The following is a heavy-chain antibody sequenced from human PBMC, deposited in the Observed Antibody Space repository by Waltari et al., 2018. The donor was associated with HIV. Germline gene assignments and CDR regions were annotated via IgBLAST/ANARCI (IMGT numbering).Heavy chain of an antibody. D-gene: IGHD6-19*01. J-gene: IGHJ4*02. V-gene: IGHV3-49*04. CDR3: TKAVAGFYYFDY. CDR1: GFSFGDYS. CDR2: IRSKTYGGTT. Sequence: EVQLVESGGGLVQPGRSLRLSCAASGFSFGDYSMSWVRQAPGKGLEWGGFIRSKTYGGTTEYAASVKGRFTISRDDSKIIAYLQMNSLKTEDTAVYYCTKAVAGFYYFDYWGQGTQVTVSS.